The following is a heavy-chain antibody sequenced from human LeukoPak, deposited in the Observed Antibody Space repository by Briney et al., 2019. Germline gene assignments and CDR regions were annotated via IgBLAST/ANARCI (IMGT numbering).Heavy chain of an antibody. D-gene: IGHD6-6*01. J-gene: IGHJ4*02. CDR2: ISYSGRT. V-gene: IGHV4-39*01. Sequence: SETLSLTCTVSGDSISSTGYYWGWIRQPPGKGLEWIASISYSGRTYYNPSLKSRVTMSVDTTKNQFSLKLSSVTAADTAVYYCARHVWGTSSLLYYFDYWGQGTLVTVSS. CDR1: GDSISSTGYY. CDR3: ARHVWGTSSLLYYFDY.